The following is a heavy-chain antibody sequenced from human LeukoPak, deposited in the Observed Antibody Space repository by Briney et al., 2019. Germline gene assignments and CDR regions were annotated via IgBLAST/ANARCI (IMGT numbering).Heavy chain of an antibody. CDR3: ARTTKQQYCSSTSCTFGD. Sequence: ASVKVSCKASGYTFTSYGISWVRQAPGQGLEWMGWISAYNGNTNYAQKLQGRVTMTTDTSTSTAYMELRSLRSDDTAVYYCARTTKQQYCSSTSCTFGDWGQGTLVTVSS. D-gene: IGHD2-2*01. CDR1: GYTFTSYG. CDR2: ISAYNGNT. J-gene: IGHJ4*02. V-gene: IGHV1-18*01.